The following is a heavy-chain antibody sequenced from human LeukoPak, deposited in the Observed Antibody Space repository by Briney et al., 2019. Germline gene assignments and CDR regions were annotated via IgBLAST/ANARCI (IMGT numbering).Heavy chain of an antibody. J-gene: IGHJ3*02. Sequence: SETLSLTCTVSGGSISSYYRSWIRQPPGKGLEWIGYIYYSGSTNYNPSLKSRVTISVDTSKNLFSLKLSSVTAADTAVYYCARDEYYYDSNAFDIWGQGTMVTVSS. CDR1: GGSISSYY. V-gene: IGHV4-59*01. CDR3: ARDEYYYDSNAFDI. CDR2: IYYSGST. D-gene: IGHD3-22*01.